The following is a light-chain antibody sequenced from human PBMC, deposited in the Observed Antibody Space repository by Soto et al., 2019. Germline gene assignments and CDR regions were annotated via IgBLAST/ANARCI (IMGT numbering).Light chain of an antibody. V-gene: IGLV2-14*01. J-gene: IGLJ1*01. CDR3: SSYTSINTYV. CDR2: EVS. CDR1: SSDVGGYNY. Sequence: QSVLTQPASVSGSPGQSITISCTGTSSDVGGYNYASWYQHHPGKAPRLMIYEVSNRPSGVSDRFSGSKSGNTASLTISGLLAEDEADYYCSSYTSINTYVFGTGTKVTVL.